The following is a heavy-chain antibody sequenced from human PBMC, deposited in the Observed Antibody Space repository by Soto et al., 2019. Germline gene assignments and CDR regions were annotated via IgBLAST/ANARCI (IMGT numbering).Heavy chain of an antibody. V-gene: IGHV3-15*07. D-gene: IGHD3-16*02. CDR1: GVTFSNAW. Sequence: WRFLRLSWAASGVTFSNAWRNWVRQAPGKGLEWVGRIKSKTDGGTTDYAAPVKGRFTISRDDSKNTLYLQMNSLKTEDTAVYYCTFNYVYVGGSYRYTPSLLEYWVQGTLVTGSS. J-gene: IGHJ4*02. CDR3: TFNYVYVGGSYRYTPSLLEY. CDR2: IKSKTDGGTT.